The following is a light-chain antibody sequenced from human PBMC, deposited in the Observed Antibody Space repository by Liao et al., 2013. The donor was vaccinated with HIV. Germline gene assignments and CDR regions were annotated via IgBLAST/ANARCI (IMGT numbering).Light chain of an antibody. J-gene: IGLJ3*02. V-gene: IGLV3-1*01. CDR2: QDR. CDR1: KLGDKY. CDR3: QAWDSSTAWV. Sequence: SYELTQAPSVSVSPGQTARITCSGDKLGDKYVSWYQQRPGQSPVLVIYQDRKRPSGIPERFSGSNSGNTATLTISGTQAMDEADYYCQAWDSSTAWVFGGGTRLTVL.